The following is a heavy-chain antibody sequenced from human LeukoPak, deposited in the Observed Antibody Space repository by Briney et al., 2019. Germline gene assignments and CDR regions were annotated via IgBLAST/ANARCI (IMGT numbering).Heavy chain of an antibody. J-gene: IGHJ6*03. CDR1: GFTLSDYY. CDR2: ISGSGDST. CDR3: AKAAYCSGTGCLHTRSGAYYYYYMDV. Sequence: LAGGSLRLSCAASGFTLSDYYMNWVRQAPGKGLEWVSGISGSGDSTYYADSVKGRFTISRDNSKDTLYLQMNSLRAEDTAVYYCAKAAYCSGTGCLHTRSGAYYYYYMDVWGKGTPVTVSS. D-gene: IGHD2-2*01. V-gene: IGHV3-23*01.